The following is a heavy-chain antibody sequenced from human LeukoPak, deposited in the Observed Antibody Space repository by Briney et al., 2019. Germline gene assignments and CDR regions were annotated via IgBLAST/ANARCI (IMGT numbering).Heavy chain of an antibody. V-gene: IGHV1-2*02. Sequence: ASVKVSCKASGYTFIGYYMHWVRQAPGQGLEWMGWINPNSGGTNYAQKFQGRVTMTRDTSISTAYMELSRLRSDDTAVYYCARSYDSSGYYFEGDWFDPWGQGTLVTVSS. D-gene: IGHD3-22*01. CDR2: INPNSGGT. J-gene: IGHJ5*02. CDR1: GYTFIGYY. CDR3: ARSYDSSGYYFEGDWFDP.